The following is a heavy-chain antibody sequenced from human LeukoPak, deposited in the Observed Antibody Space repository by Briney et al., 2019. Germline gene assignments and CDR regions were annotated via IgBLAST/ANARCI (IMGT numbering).Heavy chain of an antibody. CDR3: ARDSPPDY. CDR2: IYSGGST. J-gene: IGHJ4*02. Sequence: PGGSLRLSCAASEFSVGSNYMTWVRQAPGKGLEWVSLIYSGGSTYYADSVKGRFTISRDNAKNSLYLQMNSLRAEDTAIYYCARDSPPDYWGQGTLVTVSS. V-gene: IGHV3-66*01. CDR1: EFSVGSNY.